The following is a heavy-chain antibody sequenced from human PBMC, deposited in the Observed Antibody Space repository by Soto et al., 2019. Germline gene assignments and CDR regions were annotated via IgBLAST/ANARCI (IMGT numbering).Heavy chain of an antibody. CDR3: TCIFSGGYGYGFYYYGMDV. J-gene: IGHJ6*02. CDR1: AGSISSSRYY. Sequence: LQLQESGPGLVKPSETLSLTCTVSAGSISSSRYYWGWISEPPGKGLEWIGSIYYSGSTYYNPSLKSRVTISVDTSKSQFSLKLSSVTAADTAVYYCTCIFSGGYGYGFYYYGMDVWGQGTTVTVSS. V-gene: IGHV4-39*01. CDR2: IYYSGST. D-gene: IGHD5-18*01.